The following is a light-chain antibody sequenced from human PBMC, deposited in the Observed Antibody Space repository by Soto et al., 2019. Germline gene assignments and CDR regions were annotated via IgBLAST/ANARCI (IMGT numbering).Light chain of an antibody. V-gene: IGLV1-44*01. CDR2: SNN. J-gene: IGLJ1*01. CDR3: AAWDDSMNGLYV. CDR1: SSNIGSNT. Sequence: QSVLTQPPSASGTPGQRVTISCSGSSSNIGSNTVNWYQQLPGTAPKLLIYSNNQRPSGVPDRFSGYKSGTSASLAISGLQSADEADYYCAAWDDSMNGLYVFGTGTKVTVL.